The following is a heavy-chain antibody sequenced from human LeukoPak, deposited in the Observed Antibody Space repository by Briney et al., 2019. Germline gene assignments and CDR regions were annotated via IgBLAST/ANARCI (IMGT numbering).Heavy chain of an antibody. CDR2: IYYSGST. Sequence: SETLSLTRTVSGGSISSYYWSWIRQPPGKGLEWIGYIYYSGSTNYNPSLKSRVTISVDTSKNQFSLKLSSVTAADTAVYYCARDKRPYYYGSGSYYTGVYYFDYWGQGTLVTVSS. CDR1: GGSISSYY. J-gene: IGHJ4*02. CDR3: ARDKRPYYYGSGSYYTGVYYFDY. V-gene: IGHV4-59*01. D-gene: IGHD3-10*01.